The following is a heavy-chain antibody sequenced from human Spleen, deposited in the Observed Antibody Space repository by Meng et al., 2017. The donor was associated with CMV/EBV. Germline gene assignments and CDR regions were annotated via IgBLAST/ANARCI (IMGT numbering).Heavy chain of an antibody. D-gene: IGHD2-2*01. Sequence: GGSLRLSCEASGFNFNSYSINWVRQAPGKGLEWVSSISSNSNYIFYADSVKGRFTISRDNAKNSLFLQMNSLRAEDTAVYYCARDYCSSTSCFPPWFDPWGQGTLVTVSS. CDR3: ARDYCSSTSCFPPWFDP. V-gene: IGHV3-21*01. CDR1: GFNFNSYS. CDR2: ISSNSNYI. J-gene: IGHJ5*02.